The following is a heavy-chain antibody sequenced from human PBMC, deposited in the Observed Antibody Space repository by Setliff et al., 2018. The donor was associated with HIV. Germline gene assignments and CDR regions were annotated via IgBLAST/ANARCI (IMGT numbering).Heavy chain of an antibody. D-gene: IGHD6-19*01. Sequence: GGSLRLSCVVSGFTFNNYVMTWVRQAPGKGLEWVSSISGSGERIYYDASVKGRFTISRDNAENTLYLHLNSLSAEDTAVYYCARGSKSTGWSNDIWGQGTMVTVSS. CDR2: ISGSGERI. CDR3: ARGSKSTGWSNDI. CDR1: GFTFNNYV. V-gene: IGHV3-23*01. J-gene: IGHJ3*02.